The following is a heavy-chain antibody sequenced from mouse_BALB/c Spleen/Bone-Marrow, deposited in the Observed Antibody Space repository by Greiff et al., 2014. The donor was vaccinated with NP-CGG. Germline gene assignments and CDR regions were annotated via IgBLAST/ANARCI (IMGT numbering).Heavy chain of an antibody. Sequence: QVQLQQSGAEVMKSGASVKISCRATGYRFSSFWIEWIKQRPGHGLEWIGKILPGSGSTNYNEKFKGKAPLSADTSSNTAYMQLSSLTSEDSAVYFCAREGAFYGNPFDFWGQGTTLTVSS. CDR1: GYRFSSFW. J-gene: IGHJ2*01. CDR3: AREGAFYGNPFDF. D-gene: IGHD2-10*01. CDR2: ILPGSGST. V-gene: IGHV1-9*01.